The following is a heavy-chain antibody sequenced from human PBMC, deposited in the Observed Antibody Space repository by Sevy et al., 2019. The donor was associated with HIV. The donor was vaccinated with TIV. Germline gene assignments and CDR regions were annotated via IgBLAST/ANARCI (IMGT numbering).Heavy chain of an antibody. J-gene: IGHJ4*02. CDR3: TKGDESNDGYLGY. Sequence: GGSLRLSCAASGFTFSSYGMSWVRQAPGKGLQWVSIILNSGGGTNYADSVRGRFTISRDNSKNMLYLQMNSLRAEDSAVYYCTKGDESNDGYLGYWGQGTLVTVSS. D-gene: IGHD1-1*01. CDR1: GFTFSSYG. CDR2: ILNSGGGT. V-gene: IGHV3-23*01.